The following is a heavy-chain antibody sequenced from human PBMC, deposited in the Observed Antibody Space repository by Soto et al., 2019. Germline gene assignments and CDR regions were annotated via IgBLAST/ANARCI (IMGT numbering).Heavy chain of an antibody. CDR3: AREKAARPFDY. Sequence: AEPLSLTVAVSGYSISSGYYWGWIRQPPGKGLAWIGRIYHSGSTYYNPSLKSRVNISLDTSKNQFSLKLSSVNAADPDLYYCAREKAARPFDYWGQGTLVTVSS. J-gene: IGHJ4*02. CDR2: IYHSGST. D-gene: IGHD6-6*01. CDR1: GYSISSGYY. V-gene: IGHV4-38-2*02.